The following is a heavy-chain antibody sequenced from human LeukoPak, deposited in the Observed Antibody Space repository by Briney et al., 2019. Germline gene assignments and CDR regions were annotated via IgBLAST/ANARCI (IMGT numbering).Heavy chain of an antibody. CDR1: GFTFSSYA. CDR2: ISGSGGST. V-gene: IGHV3-23*01. D-gene: IGHD3-3*01. Sequence: GGSLRLSCAASGFTFSSYAMSWVRQAPGKGLEWVLAISGSGGSTYYADSVKGRFTISRDNSKNTLYLQMNSLRAEDTAVYYCAKDQSVYDFWSGYPLAYYFDYWGQGTLVTVSS. J-gene: IGHJ4*02. CDR3: AKDQSVYDFWSGYPLAYYFDY.